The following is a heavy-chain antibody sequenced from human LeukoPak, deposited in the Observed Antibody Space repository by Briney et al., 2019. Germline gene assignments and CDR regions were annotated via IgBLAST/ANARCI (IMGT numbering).Heavy chain of an antibody. J-gene: IGHJ4*02. CDR3: ARGSYPIWFDY. V-gene: IGHV4-38-2*02. CDR1: GYSISSGYY. Sequence: SETLSLTCTVSGYSISSGYYWGWIRQPPGKGLEWIGCIYHSGSTYYNPSLKSRVTISVDTSKNQFSLKLSSVTAADTAVYSCARGSYPIWFDYWGQGTLVTVSS. D-gene: IGHD3-3*01. CDR2: IYHSGST.